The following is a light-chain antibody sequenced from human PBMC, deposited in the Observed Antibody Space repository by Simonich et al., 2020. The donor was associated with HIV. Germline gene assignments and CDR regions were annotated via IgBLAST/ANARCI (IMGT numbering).Light chain of an antibody. J-gene: IGLJ2*01. Sequence: QSVLTQPASVSGSPGHSITISCTGTNSDVGANNYVSWYQKYPGKAPKLIINDVSKRPSGISHRFSASKSGNTASLTISGLQAEDEADYYCSSYTSTSIVVFGGGTKLTVL. CDR2: DVS. V-gene: IGLV2-14*01. CDR3: SSYTSTSIVV. CDR1: NSDVGANNY.